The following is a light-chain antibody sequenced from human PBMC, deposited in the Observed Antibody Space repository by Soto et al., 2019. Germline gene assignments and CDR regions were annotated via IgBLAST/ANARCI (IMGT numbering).Light chain of an antibody. Sequence: DIQMTQSPSTLSASVGDTVTITCRASQTISGWLAWYQQRPGKAPNLLIFDASTLESGVPSRFSGCGSGATFTLTISSLQSDDFATYYCLQDCNYPQTFGQGTKVDIK. CDR2: DAS. CDR1: QTISGW. V-gene: IGKV1-5*01. CDR3: LQDCNYPQT. J-gene: IGKJ1*01.